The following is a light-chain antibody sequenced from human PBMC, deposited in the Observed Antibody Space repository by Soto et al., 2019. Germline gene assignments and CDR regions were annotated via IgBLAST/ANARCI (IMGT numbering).Light chain of an antibody. CDR1: QGVSSN. Sequence: EIVMTQSPATLSLSPGERASLSCRASQGVSSNLAWYRQKPGQAPTLLIYRTSTRATGMPARFSGSGSGTEFTLTISSLQSEDFAFYYCQQYNNWPYTFGQGTKLEIK. V-gene: IGKV3-15*01. CDR2: RTS. CDR3: QQYNNWPYT. J-gene: IGKJ2*01.